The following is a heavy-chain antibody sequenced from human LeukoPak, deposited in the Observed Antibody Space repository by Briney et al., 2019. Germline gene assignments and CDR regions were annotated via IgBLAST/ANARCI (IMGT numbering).Heavy chain of an antibody. CDR2: IYSGGST. J-gene: IGHJ4*02. CDR3: ARYSVSYSSSWEFDY. D-gene: IGHD6-13*01. V-gene: IGHV3-53*01. Sequence: GGSLRLSCAPSGFTVSSNYMSWVRQAPGEGLEWVTVIYSGGSTYYADSVKGRFTISRDNSKNTLYLQMNSLRAEDTAVYYCARYSVSYSSSWEFDYWGQGTLVTVSS. CDR1: GFTVSSNY.